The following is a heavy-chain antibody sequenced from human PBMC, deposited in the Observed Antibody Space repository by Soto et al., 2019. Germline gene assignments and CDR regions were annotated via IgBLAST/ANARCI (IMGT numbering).Heavy chain of an antibody. CDR2: IYWDDDK. J-gene: IGHJ4*02. D-gene: IGHD6-19*01. CDR1: GFSLSTSGVG. CDR3: AHTPKGEGSGWPSYYFDY. V-gene: IGHV2-5*02. Sequence: SGPTLVKPTQTLTLTCTFSGFSLSTSGVGVGWIRQPPGKALEWLALIYWDDDKRYSPSLKSRLTITKDTSKNQVVLTMTNMDPVDTATYYCAHTPKGEGSGWPSYYFDYWGQGTLVTVSS.